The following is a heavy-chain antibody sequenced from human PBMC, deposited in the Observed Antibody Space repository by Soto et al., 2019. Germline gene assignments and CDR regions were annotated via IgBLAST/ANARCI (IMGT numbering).Heavy chain of an antibody. J-gene: IGHJ4*02. V-gene: IGHV4-59*01. CDR2: IYYSGST. Sequence: SGTLSLTCTVSGGSISSYYWSWIRQPPGKGLEWIGYIYYSGSTNYNPSLKSRVTISVDTSKNQFSLKLSSVTAADTAVYYCAREGYNDFWSGSRSGTFDYWGQGTLVTVYS. CDR1: GGSISSYY. D-gene: IGHD3-3*01. CDR3: AREGYNDFWSGSRSGTFDY.